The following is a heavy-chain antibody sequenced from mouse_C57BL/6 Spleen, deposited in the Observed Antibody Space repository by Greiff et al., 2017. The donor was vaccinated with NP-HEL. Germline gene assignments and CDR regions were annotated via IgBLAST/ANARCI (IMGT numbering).Heavy chain of an antibody. CDR2: IDPSDSYT. CDR3: ARNGRYYFDY. CDR1: GYTFTSYW. V-gene: IGHV1-69*01. J-gene: IGHJ2*01. Sequence: QVQLQQPGAELVMPGASVKLSCKASGYTFTSYWMHWVKQRPGQGLEWIGEIDPSDSYTNYNQKFKGKSTLTVDKSSSTAYMKLSSLTSEDSAVYYCARNGRYYFDYWGQGTTLTVSS.